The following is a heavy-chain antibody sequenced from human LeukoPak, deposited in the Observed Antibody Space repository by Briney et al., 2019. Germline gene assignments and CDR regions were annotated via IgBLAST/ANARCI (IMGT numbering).Heavy chain of an antibody. V-gene: IGHV4-59*12. Sequence: SETLSLTCTVSGGSISSYYWSWIRQPPGKGLEWIGYIYYSGSTNYNPSLKSRVTISVDTSKNQFSLKLSSVTAADTAVYYCARTPTAAVAGSFFDYWGQGTLVTVSS. J-gene: IGHJ4*02. CDR2: IYYSGST. CDR1: GGSISSYY. CDR3: ARTPTAAVAGSFFDY. D-gene: IGHD6-19*01.